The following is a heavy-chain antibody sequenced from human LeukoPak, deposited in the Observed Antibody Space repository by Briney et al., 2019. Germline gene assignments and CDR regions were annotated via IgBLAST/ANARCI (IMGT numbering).Heavy chain of an antibody. D-gene: IGHD1-7*01. CDR1: GGSVNGYY. V-gene: IGHV4-59*02. J-gene: IGHJ4*02. CDR2: IHYSGLT. CDR3: ARDPPEDEWNSLDS. Sequence: SEALSLTCTVSGGSVNGYYWNWIRQAPGKGLEWIGFIHYSGLTVYSPSLQSRVSMSVDTSRNQFSLDLSSVTAADTALYYCARDPPEDEWNSLDSWGQGILVTVSS.